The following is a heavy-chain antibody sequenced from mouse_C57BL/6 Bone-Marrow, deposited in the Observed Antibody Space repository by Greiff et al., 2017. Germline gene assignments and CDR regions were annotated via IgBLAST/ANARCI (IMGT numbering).Heavy chain of an antibody. CDR3: AREGAITEVVADYAMDY. D-gene: IGHD1-1*01. CDR1: GYTFTSYW. V-gene: IGHV1-52*01. Sequence: QVQLQQPGAELVRPGSSVKLSCKASGYTFTSYWMHWVKQRPIQGLEWIGNIDPSDSETHYNQKFKDKATLTVDKSSSTAYMKLSSLTAEDSAVYYCAREGAITEVVADYAMDYWGPGTSVTVSS. CDR2: IDPSDSET. J-gene: IGHJ4*01.